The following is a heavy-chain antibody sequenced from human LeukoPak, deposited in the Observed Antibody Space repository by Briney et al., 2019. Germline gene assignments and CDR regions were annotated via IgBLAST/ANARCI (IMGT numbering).Heavy chain of an antibody. CDR2: ISGSGGST. J-gene: IGHJ4*02. CDR3: AKDHVLWFGEYTDY. V-gene: IGHV3-23*01. D-gene: IGHD3-10*01. Sequence: GGSLRLSCAASGFTFSSYAMSWVRQAPWKGLEWVSAISGSGGSTYYADSVKGRFTISRDNSKNTLYLQMNSLRAEDTAVYYCAKDHVLWFGEYTDYWGQGTLVTVSS. CDR1: GFTFSSYA.